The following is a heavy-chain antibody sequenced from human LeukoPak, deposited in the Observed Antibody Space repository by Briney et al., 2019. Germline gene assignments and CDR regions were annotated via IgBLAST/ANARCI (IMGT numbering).Heavy chain of an antibody. CDR2: IDSSGGSK. D-gene: IGHD5-12*01. V-gene: IGHV3-48*03. J-gene: IGHJ3*02. Sequence: PGGSLRLSCAASGFTLSNYEINWVRQAPGKGLEWLSYIDSSGGSKFYADSVTGRFTVSRDNAKNSLYLQLNSLRVEDTALYYCARETPTIKGDAFDIWGQGTMVTASS. CDR3: ARETPTIKGDAFDI. CDR1: GFTLSNYE.